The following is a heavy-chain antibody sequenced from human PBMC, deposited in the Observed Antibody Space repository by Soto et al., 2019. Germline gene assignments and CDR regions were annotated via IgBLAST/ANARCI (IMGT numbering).Heavy chain of an antibody. J-gene: IGHJ5*02. V-gene: IGHV4-59*01. CDR3: ARHSSTTRGWFDP. Sequence: PSETLSLTCTVSGGSITNYYWSWIRQAPGKGLEWIGYIYYSGSTNYNPSLKSRATISVDTSKNQFSLNLNSVTAADTAVYYCARHSSTTRGWFDPWGQGTLVTVSS. CDR2: IYYSGST. D-gene: IGHD2-2*01. CDR1: GGSITNYY.